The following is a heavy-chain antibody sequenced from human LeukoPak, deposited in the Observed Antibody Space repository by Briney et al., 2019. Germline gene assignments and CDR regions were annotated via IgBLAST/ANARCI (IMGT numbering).Heavy chain of an antibody. Sequence: PGGSLRLSCAASGFTFSSYGMHWVRQAPGKGLEWVAFIRYDGSNKYYADSVKGRFTISRDNSKNTLYLQMNSLRAEDTAVYYCAKVSNSGPSTDAFDIWGQGTMVTVSS. CDR1: GFTFSSYG. V-gene: IGHV3-30*02. CDR2: IRYDGSNK. J-gene: IGHJ3*02. CDR3: AKVSNSGPSTDAFDI. D-gene: IGHD1-26*01.